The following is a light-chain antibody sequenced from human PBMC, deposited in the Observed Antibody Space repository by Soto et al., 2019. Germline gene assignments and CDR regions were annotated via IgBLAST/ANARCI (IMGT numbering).Light chain of an antibody. CDR1: QSVTSY. CDR2: GAS. V-gene: IGKV3-15*01. Sequence: DIMMTQSPVTLSVSPGERATLSCRASQSVTSYLAWYQHKPGQAPRLLIYGASTRATGIPARFSGSGSGTEFTLTISSLQSEDSAIYYLQQYNSWPRTFGQGTKVEIK. CDR3: QQYNSWPRT. J-gene: IGKJ1*01.